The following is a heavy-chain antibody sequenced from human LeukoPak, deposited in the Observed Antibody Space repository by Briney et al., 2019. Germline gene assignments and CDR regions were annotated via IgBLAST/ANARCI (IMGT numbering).Heavy chain of an antibody. Sequence: GGSLTLSCAAPGFIFSGYGMNWVRQAPGEGLGFILFISSSSGGTIYYADSVKGRFTISRDNAKNSVYLQMNSLRAEDTAVYYCARDRGYCSGGTCYASFDHWGQGTLVTVSS. V-gene: IGHV3-48*01. CDR2: ISSSSGGTI. CDR1: GFIFSGYG. J-gene: IGHJ4*02. CDR3: ARDRGYCSGGTCYASFDH. D-gene: IGHD2-15*01.